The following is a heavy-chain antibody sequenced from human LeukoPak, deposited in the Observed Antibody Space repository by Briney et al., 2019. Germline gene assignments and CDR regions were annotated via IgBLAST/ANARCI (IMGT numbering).Heavy chain of an antibody. Sequence: GGSLRLSCAATGFTFSSSAMNWVRQAPGKGLEWVSSINNVASHIYYAHSVKGRFTISRDNAKNSLYLQMNSLSDEDTAVYYCARDPTQYLRYGHFDYWGQGTLVTVSS. V-gene: IGHV3-21*01. J-gene: IGHJ4*02. CDR3: ARDPTQYLRYGHFDY. CDR1: GFTFSSSA. D-gene: IGHD5/OR15-5a*01. CDR2: INNVASHI.